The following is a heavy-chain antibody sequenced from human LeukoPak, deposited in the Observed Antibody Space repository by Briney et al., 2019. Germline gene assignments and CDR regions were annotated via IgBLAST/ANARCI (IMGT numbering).Heavy chain of an antibody. CDR2: IRSEANSYAT. CDR3: TRNEGGAVAPDY. V-gene: IGHV3-73*01. Sequence: GGSLRLSCAASGFTFSDYYMSWIRQASGKGLEWVGRIRSEANSYATAYAASVKGRFTISRDDSKNTAYLQMNSLKTEDTAVYYCTRNEGGAVAPDYRGQGTLVTVSS. J-gene: IGHJ4*02. D-gene: IGHD6-19*01. CDR1: GFTFSDYY.